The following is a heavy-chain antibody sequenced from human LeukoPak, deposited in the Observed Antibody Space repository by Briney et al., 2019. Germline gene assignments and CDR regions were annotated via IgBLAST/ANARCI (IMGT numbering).Heavy chain of an antibody. CDR1: GGSISSYY. J-gene: IGHJ4*02. CDR3: ARVYSSSWYYFDY. Sequence: SETLTLTCTVSGGSISSYYWSWIRQPPGKGLEWIGYIYNRGSTNYNPSLKSRVTISVDTSKNQFSLKLSSVTAADTAVYYCARVYSSSWYYFDYWGQGTLVTVSS. CDR2: IYNRGST. D-gene: IGHD6-13*01. V-gene: IGHV4-59*01.